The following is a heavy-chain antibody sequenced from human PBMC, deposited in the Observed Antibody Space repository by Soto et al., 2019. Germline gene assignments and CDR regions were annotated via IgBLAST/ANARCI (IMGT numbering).Heavy chain of an antibody. CDR3: AKGAIWSGYYEAYYYYGMDV. V-gene: IGHV3-23*01. CDR1: GFTFSSYA. CDR2: ISGSGGST. Sequence: GGSLRLSCAASGFTFSSYAMSWVRQAPGKGLEWVSAISGSGGSTYYADSVKGRFTISRDNSKNTLYLQMNSLRAEDTAVYYCAKGAIWSGYYEAYYYYGMDVWGQGTTVTVSS. D-gene: IGHD3-3*01. J-gene: IGHJ6*02.